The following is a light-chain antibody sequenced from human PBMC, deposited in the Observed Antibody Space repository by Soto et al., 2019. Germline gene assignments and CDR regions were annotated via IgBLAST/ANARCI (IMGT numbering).Light chain of an antibody. V-gene: IGKV3-15*01. CDR1: QSVNSN. CDR2: GAS. J-gene: IGKJ1*01. CDR3: LHYNTWPWT. Sequence: ETVMTQSPATLSVSPGERATLSCRASQSVNSNLAWYQQKPGQAPRVLIYGASTRASGIPARFSGSGSGIEFILTISSLQSEDFAVYYCLHYNTWPWTFGQGTKVEIK.